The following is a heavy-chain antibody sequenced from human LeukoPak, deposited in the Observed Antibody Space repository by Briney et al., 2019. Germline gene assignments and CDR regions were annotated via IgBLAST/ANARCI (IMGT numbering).Heavy chain of an antibody. Sequence: SETLSLTCAVSGGSFSGYYWSWIRQPPGKGLEWIGEINHSGSTNYNPSLKSRVTISVDTSKNQFSLKLSSVTAADTAVYYCARPGRYCSSTSCYLQALRYWGQGTLVTVSS. D-gene: IGHD2-2*01. V-gene: IGHV4-34*01. CDR3: ARPGRYCSSTSCYLQALRY. J-gene: IGHJ4*02. CDR1: GGSFSGYY. CDR2: INHSGST.